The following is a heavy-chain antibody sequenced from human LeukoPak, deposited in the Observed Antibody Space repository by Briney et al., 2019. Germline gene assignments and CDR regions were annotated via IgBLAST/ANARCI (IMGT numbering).Heavy chain of an antibody. Sequence: ASVNVSCKASGYTFTSYYMHWVRQAPGQGLEWMGIINPSGGSTSYAQKFQGRVTMTRDMSTSAVYMELSSLRSEDTAVYYCARPPNTSGSSLDYWGQGTLVTVSS. CDR3: ARPPNTSGSSLDY. J-gene: IGHJ4*02. V-gene: IGHV1-46*01. CDR2: INPSGGST. D-gene: IGHD1-26*01. CDR1: GYTFTSYY.